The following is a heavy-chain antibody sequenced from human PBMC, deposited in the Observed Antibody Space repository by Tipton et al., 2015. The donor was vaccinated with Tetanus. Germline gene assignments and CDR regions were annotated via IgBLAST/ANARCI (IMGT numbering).Heavy chain of an antibody. CDR3: ARGWGSSWYYFDY. J-gene: IGHJ4*02. D-gene: IGHD6-13*01. CDR2: ISYSGST. CDR1: GASIRSGDYQ. V-gene: IGHV4-61*08. Sequence: TLSLTCSVSGASIRSGDYQWNWIRQPPGKGLEWLAYISYSGSTNSNYDLKSRITISRDTSKNQFSLKLTSVTAADTAVYYCARGWGSSWYYFDYWGQGILVTVSS.